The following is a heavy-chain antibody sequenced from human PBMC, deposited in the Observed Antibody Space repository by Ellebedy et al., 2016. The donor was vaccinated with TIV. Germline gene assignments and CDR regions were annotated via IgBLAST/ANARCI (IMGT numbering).Heavy chain of an antibody. Sequence: GESLKISCKGSGYSFTSYWIGWVRQMPGKGLEWMGIIYPGDSDTRYSPSFQGQVTISADKSISTAYLQWSSLKASDTAMYYCARIPYYYDSSGYSFDYWGQGTLVTVSS. J-gene: IGHJ4*02. CDR2: IYPGDSDT. V-gene: IGHV5-51*01. CDR3: ARIPYYYDSSGYSFDY. D-gene: IGHD3-22*01. CDR1: GYSFTSYW.